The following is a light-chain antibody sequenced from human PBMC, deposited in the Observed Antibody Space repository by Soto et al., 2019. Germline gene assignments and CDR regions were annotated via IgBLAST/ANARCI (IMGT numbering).Light chain of an antibody. Sequence: QLVLTQPPSVSGAPGQRVTISCTGNSSNLGAGYDVHWYQQLPGAAPKLVIFGNRNRPSGVPERFSGSKSGTSASLAITGLQSDDEADYYCATWDDSLNGVVFGGGTKLTVL. J-gene: IGLJ2*01. V-gene: IGLV1-40*01. CDR2: GNR. CDR1: SSNLGAGYD. CDR3: ATWDDSLNGVV.